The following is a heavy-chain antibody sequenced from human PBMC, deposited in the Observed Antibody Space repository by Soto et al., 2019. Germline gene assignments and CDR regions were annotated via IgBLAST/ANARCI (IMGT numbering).Heavy chain of an antibody. V-gene: IGHV1-46*01. CDR1: GYIFTNYY. J-gene: IGHJ4*02. CDR3: ARGHSPIGYCSGGRCNYFDY. D-gene: IGHD2-15*01. CDR2: INPRGGST. Sequence: QVQLVQSGAEVKKPGASVKVSCKASGYIFTNYYIHWVRQAPGQGLEWMAIINPRGGSTSYAQKFQGRVSMTRDTSTGTVYMELSSLRSEDTAVYYCARGHSPIGYCSGGRCNYFDYWGQGTLVTVSS.